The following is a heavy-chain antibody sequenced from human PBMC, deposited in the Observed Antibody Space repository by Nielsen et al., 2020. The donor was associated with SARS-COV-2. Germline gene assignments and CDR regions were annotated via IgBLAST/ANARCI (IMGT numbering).Heavy chain of an antibody. Sequence: GESLKISCVASGFSFSSFSMNWVRQAPRKGLEWVANIKEDGSEKYYVDSVKGRFIISRDNAKNSLYLQMNSLGAEDTAVYYCAGCAYYYDSSGYPHPTLFDYWGQGTLVTVSS. D-gene: IGHD3-22*01. CDR2: IKEDGSEK. J-gene: IGHJ4*02. CDR3: AGCAYYYDSSGYPHPTLFDY. CDR1: GFSFSSFS. V-gene: IGHV3-7*02.